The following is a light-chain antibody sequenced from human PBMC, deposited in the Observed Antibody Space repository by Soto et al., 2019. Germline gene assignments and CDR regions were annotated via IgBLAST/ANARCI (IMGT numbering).Light chain of an antibody. CDR3: QQVNNYPLT. Sequence: EIVLTQSPATLSLSPWERATLSCRASQSVSSYLAWYQQKPGQAPRLLIYDASNRATGIPARFSGSGSGTDFTLTISSLQPEDFATYYCQQVNNYPLTFGGGTKVDIK. CDR1: QSVSSY. J-gene: IGKJ4*01. V-gene: IGKV3-11*01. CDR2: DAS.